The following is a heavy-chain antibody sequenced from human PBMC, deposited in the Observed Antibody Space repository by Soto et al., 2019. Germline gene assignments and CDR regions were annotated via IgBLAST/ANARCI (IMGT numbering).Heavy chain of an antibody. CDR2: INRDGGST. CDR3: VGLKGGYSYGTPFDY. V-gene: IGHV3-20*04. D-gene: IGHD5-18*01. CDR1: GFPFDDYG. J-gene: IGHJ4*02. Sequence: PGGSLRLSCAAFGFPFDDYGMSWVRQAPGKGLEWVSGINRDGGSTGYADSVKGRFTISRDNAKNSLYLQMNSLRPEDTALYYCVGLKGGYSYGTPFDYWGPVHLVPVSS.